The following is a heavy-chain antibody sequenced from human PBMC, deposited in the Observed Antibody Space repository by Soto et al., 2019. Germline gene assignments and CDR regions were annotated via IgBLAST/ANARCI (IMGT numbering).Heavy chain of an antibody. V-gene: IGHV3-30*18. D-gene: IGHD3-22*01. CDR1: GFSFHNYG. Sequence: GGSLRLSCAASGFSFHNYGMHWVRQAPGKGLEWVAFISYDERNRYYADSVKGRFAISRDNSNNTLFLEMNSLRSEDTAVYYCAKDRHYYDSGAPFDYWGQGFLVTVSS. CDR3: AKDRHYYDSGAPFDY. CDR2: ISYDERNR. J-gene: IGHJ4*02.